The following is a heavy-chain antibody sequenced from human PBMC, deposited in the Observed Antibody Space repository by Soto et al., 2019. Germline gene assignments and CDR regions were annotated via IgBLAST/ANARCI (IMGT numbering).Heavy chain of an antibody. CDR2: ISYDGTNK. CDR1: GFTFSTYA. CDR3: AGGDYYDILR. J-gene: IGHJ3*01. D-gene: IGHD3-9*01. V-gene: IGHV3-30-3*01. Sequence: QVQLVASGGGVVQPGKSLRLSCAASGFTFSTYAMHWVRQAPGKGLEWVAVISYDGTNKYYADSVKGRFTISRDNAKNTLYLQMNSLRVEDTALYYCAGGDYYDILRWGQGTMVTVSS.